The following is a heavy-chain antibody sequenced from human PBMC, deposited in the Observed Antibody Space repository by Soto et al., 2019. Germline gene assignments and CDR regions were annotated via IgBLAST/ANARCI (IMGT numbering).Heavy chain of an antibody. D-gene: IGHD3-10*01. CDR2: INHSGST. J-gene: IGHJ6*02. V-gene: IGHV4-34*01. CDR3: GRGVSYYYGSGSYYKSYYYSGMDV. Sequence: PSETLSLTCAVYGGSFSGYYWSWIRQPPGKGLEWIGEINHSGSTNYNPSLKSRVTISVDTSKNQFSLKLSSVTAADTAVYYCGRGVSYYYGSGSYYKSYYYSGMDVWGQGTTVTVSS. CDR1: GGSFSGYY.